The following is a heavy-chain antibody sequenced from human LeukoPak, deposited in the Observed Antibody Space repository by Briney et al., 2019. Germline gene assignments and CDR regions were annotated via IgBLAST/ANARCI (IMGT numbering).Heavy chain of an antibody. CDR1: GFTFTNYW. V-gene: IGHV3-7*01. Sequence: GGSLRLSCAASGFTFTNYWMSWVRQAPGKGLELVANIKQDRSEKYYVDPVKGRFTISRDNAKNSLYLQMNSLRAEDTAVYYCARLREIPVFGVVTKSTSYFDYWGQGTLVTVSS. J-gene: IGHJ4*02. D-gene: IGHD3-3*01. CDR2: IKQDRSEK. CDR3: ARLREIPVFGVVTKSTSYFDY.